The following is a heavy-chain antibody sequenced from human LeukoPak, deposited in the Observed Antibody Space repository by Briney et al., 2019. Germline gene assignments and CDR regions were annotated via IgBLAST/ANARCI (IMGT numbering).Heavy chain of an antibody. V-gene: IGHV1-2*02. J-gene: IGHJ4*02. CDR1: GYTFTGYY. D-gene: IGHD3-16*02. Sequence: ASVKVSCKASGYTFTGYYMHWVRQAPGQGHEWMGWISRNSGGTNYAQKFQGRVTMTRDTSISTVYMELSRLRSDDTAVYYCARADLSPTYDYVWGSYRYGYFDYWGQGTLVTVSS. CDR3: ARADLSPTYDYVWGSYRYGYFDY. CDR2: ISRNSGGT.